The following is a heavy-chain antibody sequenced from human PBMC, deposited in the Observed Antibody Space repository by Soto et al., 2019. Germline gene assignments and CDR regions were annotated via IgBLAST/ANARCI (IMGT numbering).Heavy chain of an antibody. Sequence: QVQLQQWGAGLLKPSETLSLTCAVYGGSFSGYYWSWIRQPPGKGLEWIGEINHSGSTNYNPSLKSRVTISVDTSKNQFSLKLSSVTAADTAVYYCARVVVVAATLYPLRFMDVWGQGTTVTVSS. CDR3: ARVVVVAATLYPLRFMDV. CDR1: GGSFSGYY. D-gene: IGHD2-15*01. CDR2: INHSGST. V-gene: IGHV4-34*01. J-gene: IGHJ6*02.